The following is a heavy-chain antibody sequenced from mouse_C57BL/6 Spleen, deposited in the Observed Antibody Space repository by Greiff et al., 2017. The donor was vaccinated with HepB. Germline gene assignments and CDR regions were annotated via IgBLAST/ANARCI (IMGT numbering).Heavy chain of an antibody. D-gene: IGHD3-3*01. CDR1: GYTFTDYE. CDR3: TRGDGDY. CDR2: IDPETGGT. V-gene: IGHV1-15*01. Sequence: QVQLQQSGAELVRPGASVTLSCKASGYTFTDYEMHWVKQTPVHGLEWIGAIDPETGGTAYNQKFKGKAILTADKSSSTAYMELRSLASEDSAVYYCTRGDGDYWGQGTTLTVSS. J-gene: IGHJ2*01.